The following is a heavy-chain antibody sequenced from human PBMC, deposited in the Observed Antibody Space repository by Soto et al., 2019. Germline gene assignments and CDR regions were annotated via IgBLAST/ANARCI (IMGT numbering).Heavy chain of an antibody. Sequence: EVQLVESGGGLVQPGGSLRLSCAASGFSFSTYWMYWVRQAPGKGLVWVSRINEDGSMTSHADSVRGRFTISRDKAMNSLYLQIIGLRAEDTAVEYGVTGFRWGQGTLVTVSS. D-gene: IGHD2-21*02. CDR2: INEDGSMT. CDR1: GFSFSTYW. CDR3: VTGFR. J-gene: IGHJ4*02. V-gene: IGHV3-74*02.